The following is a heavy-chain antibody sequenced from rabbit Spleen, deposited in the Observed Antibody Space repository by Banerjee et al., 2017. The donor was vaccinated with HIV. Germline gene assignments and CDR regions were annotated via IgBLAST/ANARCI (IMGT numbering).Heavy chain of an antibody. CDR3: ARDTGSRFSSYGMDL. Sequence: QEKLVESGGGLVKTEGSLKLSCKASGFSFRDKAVMCWVSQAPGKGLEWIACIAGSSSGFTYSATWAKGLFTCSKTSSTTVTLQMTSLTVSDTATYFCARDTGSRFSSYGMDLWGQGTLVTVS. CDR2: IAGSSSGFT. V-gene: IGHV1S45*01. D-gene: IGHD7-1*01. J-gene: IGHJ6*01. CDR1: GFSFRDKAV.